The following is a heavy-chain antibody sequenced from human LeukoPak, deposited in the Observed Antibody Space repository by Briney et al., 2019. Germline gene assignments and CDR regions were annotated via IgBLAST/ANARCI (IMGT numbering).Heavy chain of an antibody. CDR2: INTNSGGT. D-gene: IGHD5-18*01. Sequence: ASVKVSCKASGHTFTGYYMHWVRQAPGQGLEWMGWINTNSGGTNYAQKFQGRVTMTRDTSISTAYMELSRLRSDDTAVYYCATVDTAMGFDAFDIWGQGTMVTVSS. V-gene: IGHV1-2*02. J-gene: IGHJ3*02. CDR3: ATVDTAMGFDAFDI. CDR1: GHTFTGYY.